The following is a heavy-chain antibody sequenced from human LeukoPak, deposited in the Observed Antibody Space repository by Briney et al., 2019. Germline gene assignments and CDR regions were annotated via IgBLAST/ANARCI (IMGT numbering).Heavy chain of an antibody. J-gene: IGHJ3*02. CDR3: AKVRSEQQLVGGTRLYDAFDI. Sequence: PGGSLRLSFAASGFTFSSYGMHWVRQAPGKGLEWVAVISYDGNNKYYADSVKGRFTISRDNSKNTLYLQMNSLRAEDTAVYYCAKVRSEQQLVGGTRLYDAFDIWGQGTMVTVSS. V-gene: IGHV3-30*18. CDR1: GFTFSSYG. CDR2: ISYDGNNK. D-gene: IGHD6-13*01.